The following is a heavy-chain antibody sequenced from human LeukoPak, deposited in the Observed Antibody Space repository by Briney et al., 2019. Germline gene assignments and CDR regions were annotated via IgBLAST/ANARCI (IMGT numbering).Heavy chain of an antibody. CDR1: GFTFSSYA. Sequence: PGGSLRLSCAASGFTFSSYAMHWVRQAPGKGLEWVAVISYDGSNKYYADSVKGRFTISRDNSKNTLYLQMNSLRAEDTAVYYCAKEQKPMYYDFWSGTYYYYGMDVWGQGTTVTVSS. CDR2: ISYDGSNK. V-gene: IGHV3-30*04. CDR3: AKEQKPMYYDFWSGTYYYYGMDV. J-gene: IGHJ6*02. D-gene: IGHD3-3*01.